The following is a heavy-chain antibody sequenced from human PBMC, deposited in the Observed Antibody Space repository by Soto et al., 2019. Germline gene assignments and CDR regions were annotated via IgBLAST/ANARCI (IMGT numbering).Heavy chain of an antibody. CDR1: GFSLSNARMG. D-gene: IGHD3-3*01. CDR3: ARILAIFGAPELDY. Sequence: QVTLKESGPVLVKPTEPLTLTCTVSGFSLSNARMGVSWIRQPPGKALEWLAHIFSNDEKSYSTSLKSRLTISKDTSKSQVVLTMTNMDPVDTATYYCARILAIFGAPELDYWGQGTLVTVSS. CDR2: IFSNDEK. J-gene: IGHJ4*02. V-gene: IGHV2-26*01.